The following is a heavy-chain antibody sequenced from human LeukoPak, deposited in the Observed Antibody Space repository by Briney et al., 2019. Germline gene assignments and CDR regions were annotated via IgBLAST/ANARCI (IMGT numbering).Heavy chain of an antibody. V-gene: IGHV4-4*09. J-gene: IGHJ6*03. CDR1: GDSISSYY. Sequence: SETLSLTCSVSGDSISSYYWSWIRQPPGKGLEWIGHISNIGSTKYHPSLKSRVSISIDRSMNQLSLNLSSVPAADTGIYYCARRRDFYSSFHNSYFSFYMDVWGNGTTVTVSS. CDR2: ISNIGST. CDR3: ARRRDFYSSFHNSYFSFYMDV. D-gene: IGHD2-15*01.